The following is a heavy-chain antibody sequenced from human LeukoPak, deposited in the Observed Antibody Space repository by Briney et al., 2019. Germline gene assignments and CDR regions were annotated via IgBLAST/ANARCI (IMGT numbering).Heavy chain of an antibody. J-gene: IGHJ4*02. CDR3: ASSVWFGELPIDY. CDR1: GYTFKSYG. V-gene: IGHV1-18*01. Sequence: ASVKVSCKASGYTFKSYGISWVRQAPGQGLEWMGWISGYNGNTNYAQKLQGRVTMTTDTSTSTAYMELSRLRSDDTAVYYCASSVWFGELPIDYWGQGTLVTVSS. CDR2: ISGYNGNT. D-gene: IGHD3-10*01.